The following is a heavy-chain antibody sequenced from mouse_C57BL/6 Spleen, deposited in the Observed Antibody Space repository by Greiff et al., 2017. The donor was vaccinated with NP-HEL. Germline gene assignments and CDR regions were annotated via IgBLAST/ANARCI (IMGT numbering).Heavy chain of an antibody. J-gene: IGHJ1*03. CDR3: ARESEYFDV. CDR2: ISYSGST. Sequence: EVMLVESGPGMVKPSQSLSLPCTVTGYSITSGYDWHWIRHFPGNKLEWMGYISYSGSTNYNPSLKSRISITHDTSKNHFFLKLNSVTTEDTATYYCARESEYFDVWGTGTTVTVSS. V-gene: IGHV3-1*01. CDR1: GYSITSGYD.